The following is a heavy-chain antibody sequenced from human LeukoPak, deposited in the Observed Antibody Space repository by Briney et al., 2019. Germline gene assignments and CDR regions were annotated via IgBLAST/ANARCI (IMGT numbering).Heavy chain of an antibody. D-gene: IGHD5-12*01. CDR1: GYTFTGYY. CDR3: ARDPGDGYNIDY. CDR2: INPNSGGT. J-gene: IGHJ4*02. Sequence: ASVTVSCKASGYTFTGYYMHWVRQAPGQGLEWMGWINPNSGGTNYAQKFQGRVTMTGDTSISTAYMELSRLRSDDTAVYYCARDPGDGYNIDYWGQGTLVTVSS. V-gene: IGHV1-2*02.